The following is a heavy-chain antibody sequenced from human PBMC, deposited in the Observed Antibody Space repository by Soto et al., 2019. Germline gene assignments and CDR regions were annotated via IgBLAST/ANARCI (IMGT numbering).Heavy chain of an antibody. D-gene: IGHD3-22*01. J-gene: IGHJ4*02. V-gene: IGHV3-30*04. CDR1: GFSFSRYT. CDR2: ISHDGGDK. Sequence: PVGSLRLSCAASGFSFSRYTMHWVRQTPGKGLERVAVISHDGGDKYYADSVKGRFTISRDNSKNTLYLQMNSLRREDTSVYYCAREYSLEVVAPGYWGQGILVTVSS. CDR3: AREYSLEVVAPGY.